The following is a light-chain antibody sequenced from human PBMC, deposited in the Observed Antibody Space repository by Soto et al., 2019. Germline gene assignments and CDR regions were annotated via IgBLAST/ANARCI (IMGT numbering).Light chain of an antibody. J-gene: IGKJ1*01. Sequence: DIQVTQSPSSLSASVGDRVTITCRASRGINNYLAWYQQRPGKVPKLLIYAASTLQSGVPSRFRGSRSGTDFTLTISSLQPEDVATYYCQNYNSAPRTFGQGTKVDIK. CDR3: QNYNSAPRT. V-gene: IGKV1-27*01. CDR2: AAS. CDR1: RGINNY.